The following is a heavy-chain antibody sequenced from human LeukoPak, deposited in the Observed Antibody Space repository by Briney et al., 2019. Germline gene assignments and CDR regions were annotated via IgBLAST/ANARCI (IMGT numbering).Heavy chain of an antibody. Sequence: SESLSLTCAVYGGSFSGYYWSWIRQPPGKGLEWNGEINHSGSTNYNPSLKSRVTISVDTSKNQFSLKLSSVTAADTAVYYCARGYGSGSYYSSNFDYWGQGTLVTVSS. V-gene: IGHV4-34*01. CDR2: INHSGST. D-gene: IGHD3-10*01. CDR3: ARGYGSGSYYSSNFDY. CDR1: GGSFSGYY. J-gene: IGHJ4*02.